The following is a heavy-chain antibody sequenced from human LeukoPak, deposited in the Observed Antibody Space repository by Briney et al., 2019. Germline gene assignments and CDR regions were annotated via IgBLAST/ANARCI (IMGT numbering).Heavy chain of an antibody. CDR1: GFTFGDYA. V-gene: IGHV3-49*04. Sequence: GGSLRLSCTASGFTFGDYAMSWVRQAPGKGLEWVGFIRSKAYGGTTEYAASVKGRFTISRDDSKSIAYLQMNSLKTEDTAVYYCTRVFPRGLYYYYYMDVWVKGTTVTGSS. CDR2: IRSKAYGGTT. J-gene: IGHJ6*03. CDR3: TRVFPRGLYYYYYMDV.